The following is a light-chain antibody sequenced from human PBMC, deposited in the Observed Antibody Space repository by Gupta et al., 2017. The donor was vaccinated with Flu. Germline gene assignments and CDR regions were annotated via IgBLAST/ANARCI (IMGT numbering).Light chain of an antibody. CDR2: DAS. Sequence: EIVLTQSPATLSLSPGERATLSCRASQSVSSCLAWYQQKPGQAPRLLIYDASNRATGIPARFSGSGAGKDFTLTISSLEPGDFAVYYCQQRSNWPPRFTFGQGTXLEIK. V-gene: IGKV3-11*01. CDR3: QQRSNWPPRFT. CDR1: QSVSSC. J-gene: IGKJ2*01.